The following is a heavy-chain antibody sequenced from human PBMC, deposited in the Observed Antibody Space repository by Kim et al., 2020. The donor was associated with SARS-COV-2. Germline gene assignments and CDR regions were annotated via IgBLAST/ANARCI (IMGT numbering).Heavy chain of an antibody. CDR1: GYTFTSYA. CDR3: ASSVSDYGRPDWGY. V-gene: IGHV7-4-1*02. D-gene: IGHD4-17*01. Sequence: ASVKVSCKASGYTFTSYAMNWVRQAPGQGLEWMGWINTNTGNPTYAQGLTGRFVFSLDTSVSTAYLQISSLKAEDTAVYYCASSVSDYGRPDWGYWGQGTLVTVSS. CDR2: INTNTGNP. J-gene: IGHJ4*02.